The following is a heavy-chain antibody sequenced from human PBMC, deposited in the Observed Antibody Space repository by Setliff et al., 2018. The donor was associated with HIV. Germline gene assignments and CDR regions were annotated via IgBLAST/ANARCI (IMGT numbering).Heavy chain of an antibody. J-gene: IGHJ4*02. D-gene: IGHD4-4*01. CDR1: GGSISSGGYY. CDR2: IYYSGSS. CDR3: AREPGSIPYDY. V-gene: IGHV4-61*08. Sequence: KPSETLSLTCTVSGGSISSGGYYWSWIRQHPGKGLEWIGYIYYSGSSNYNPSLKSRVSISLDTSKKQVSLNLSSVTAADTAVYYCAREPGSIPYDYWGQGTLVTVSS.